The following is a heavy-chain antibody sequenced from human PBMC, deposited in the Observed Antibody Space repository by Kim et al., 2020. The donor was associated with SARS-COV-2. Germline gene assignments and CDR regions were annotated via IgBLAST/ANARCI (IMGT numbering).Heavy chain of an antibody. CDR2: INSDGSST. D-gene: IGHD3-9*01. J-gene: IGHJ3*01. Sequence: GGSLRLSCAASGFTFSSYWMHWVRQAPGKGLVWVSRINSDGSSTSYADSVKGRFTISRDNAKNTLYLQMNSLRAEDTAVYYCARAALYYDILTGYYTRAVWAFDVWGQGKMVTISS. V-gene: IGHV3-74*01. CDR3: ARAALYYDILTGYYTRAVWAFDV. CDR1: GFTFSSYW.